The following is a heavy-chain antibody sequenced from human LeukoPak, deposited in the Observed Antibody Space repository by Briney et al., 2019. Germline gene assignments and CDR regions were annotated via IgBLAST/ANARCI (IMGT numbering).Heavy chain of an antibody. J-gene: IGHJ5*02. V-gene: IGHV3-30-3*01. CDR3: ARDSTDDSWFDP. D-gene: IGHD2-2*01. CDR1: GFTFSSYA. Sequence: GRSLRLSCAASGFTFSSYAMHWVRQAPGKGLEGVAVISYDGSNKYYADSVKGRFTISRDNSKNTLYLQMNSLRAEDTAVYYCARDSTDDSWFDPWGQGTLVTVSS. CDR2: ISYDGSNK.